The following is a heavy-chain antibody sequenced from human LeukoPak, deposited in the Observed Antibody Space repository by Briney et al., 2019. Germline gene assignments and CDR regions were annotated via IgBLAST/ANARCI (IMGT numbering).Heavy chain of an antibody. V-gene: IGHV4-38-2*02. CDR3: ARVTYDSSGFDY. J-gene: IGHJ4*02. CDR1: GYSISSGYY. D-gene: IGHD3-22*01. CDR2: IYHSGST. Sequence: SETLSLTCTVSGYSISSGYYWGWIRQPPGKGLEWIGSIYHSGSTYYNPSLKSRDTISVDTSKNQFSLKLSSVTAADTAVYYCARVTYDSSGFDYWGQGTLVTVSS.